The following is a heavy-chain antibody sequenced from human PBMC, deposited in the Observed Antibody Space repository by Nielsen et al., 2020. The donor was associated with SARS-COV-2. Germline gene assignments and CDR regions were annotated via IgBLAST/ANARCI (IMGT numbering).Heavy chain of an antibody. D-gene: IGHD4-23*01. V-gene: IGHV3-23*01. CDR1: GFTFSSYA. Sequence: GKSLKISCAASGFTFSSYAMSWVRQAPGKGLEWVSAISGSGGSTYYADSVKGRFTISRDNSKNTLYLQMNSLRAEDTAVYYCAKDRRWPPRAFDIWGQGTMVTVSS. CDR2: ISGSGGST. CDR3: AKDRRWPPRAFDI. J-gene: IGHJ3*02.